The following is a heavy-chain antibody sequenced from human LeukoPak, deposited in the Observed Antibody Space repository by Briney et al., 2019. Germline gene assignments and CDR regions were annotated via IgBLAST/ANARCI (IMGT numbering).Heavy chain of an antibody. V-gene: IGHV1-46*01. CDR2: VNPSAGST. J-gene: IGHJ5*02. CDR3: ARVGCTGGSCYGWFDP. CDR1: GYTFTSYF. D-gene: IGHD2-15*01. Sequence: ASVKVSCKASGYTFTSYFIHWVRQAPGQGLEWMGRVNPSAGSTTYAQKFQGRVTMTRDTSTRMLYMELSSLRSDDTAVYYCARVGCTGGSCYGWFDPWGQGTLVTVSS.